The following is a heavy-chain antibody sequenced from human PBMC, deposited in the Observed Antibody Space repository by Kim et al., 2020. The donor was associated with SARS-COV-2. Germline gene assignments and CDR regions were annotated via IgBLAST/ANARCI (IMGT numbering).Heavy chain of an antibody. CDR3: AIPPPIIGAHDAFDI. D-gene: IGHD3-10*01. CDR1: GYTFTSYG. V-gene: IGHV1-18*01. J-gene: IGHJ3*02. CDR2: ISAYNGNT. Sequence: ASVKVSCKASGYTFTSYGISWVRQAPGQGLEWMGWISAYNGNTNYAQKLQGRVTMTTDTSTSTAYMELRSLRSDDTAVYYCAIPPPIIGAHDAFDIWGQGTMVTVSS.